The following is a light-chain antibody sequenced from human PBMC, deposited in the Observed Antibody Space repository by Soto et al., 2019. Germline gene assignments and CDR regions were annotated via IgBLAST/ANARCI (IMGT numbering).Light chain of an antibody. Sequence: QAVVTQEPSLNVSPGATVTLSCASSTGAVTSGHWPYWFQQKPGQAPRTLIYDTLNKLSWTPARFSGFLLGGKAALTLSGAQPEDEAEYYCFLSQGGVVVFGGGTKLTVL. CDR2: DTL. CDR1: TGAVTSGHW. J-gene: IGLJ2*01. CDR3: FLSQGGVVV. V-gene: IGLV7-46*01.